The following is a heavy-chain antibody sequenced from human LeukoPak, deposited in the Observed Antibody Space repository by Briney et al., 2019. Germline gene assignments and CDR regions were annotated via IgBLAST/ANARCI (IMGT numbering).Heavy chain of an antibody. V-gene: IGHV4-39*07. D-gene: IGHD2-2*03. CDR1: GGSISSSSYY. CDR3: ARLLRVGYCSTTTCNWFDP. Sequence: SETLSLTCTVSGGSISSSSYYWGWIRQPPGKGLEWIGSIYYSGSTYYSPSLKSRVTISVDTSKNQFSLKLSSVTAADTAVYYCARLLRVGYCSTTTCNWFDPWGQGTLVTVSS. CDR2: IYYSGST. J-gene: IGHJ5*02.